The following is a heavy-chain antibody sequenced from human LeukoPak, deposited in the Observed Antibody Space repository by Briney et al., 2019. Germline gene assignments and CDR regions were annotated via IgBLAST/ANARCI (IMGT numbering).Heavy chain of an antibody. CDR2: INYSGST. Sequence: PSETLSLTCTVSGGSISSYYWSWIRQPPGKGLEWIGYINYSGSTNYNPSLKSRVSISVDTSKNQFSLRLTSVTTADTAVYYCATLRDGYEFASWGQGTLVTVSS. CDR1: GGSISSYY. CDR3: ATLRDGYEFAS. D-gene: IGHD5-24*01. V-gene: IGHV4-59*01. J-gene: IGHJ4*02.